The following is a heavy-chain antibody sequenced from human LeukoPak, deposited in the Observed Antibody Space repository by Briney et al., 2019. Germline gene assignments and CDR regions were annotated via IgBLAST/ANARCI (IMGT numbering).Heavy chain of an antibody. J-gene: IGHJ4*02. V-gene: IGHV3-74*03. Sequence: PGVSLRLSCAASGFTFTSYWMHWVRQAPGKGLVWVSRITFDGSDATYADSVKGRFTISRDNYENTAYLQMNSLRLEDTAVYYCGRDFCYGFDYCGEGTLVALST. CDR1: GFTFTSYW. CDR2: ITFDGSDA. CDR3: GRDFCYGFDY. D-gene: IGHD2-15*01.